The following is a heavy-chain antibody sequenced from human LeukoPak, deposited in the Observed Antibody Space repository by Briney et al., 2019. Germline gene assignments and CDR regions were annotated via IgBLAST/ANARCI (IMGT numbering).Heavy chain of an antibody. CDR1: GYSISSGYY. V-gene: IGHV4-38-2*02. CDR2: IYHSGNT. J-gene: IGHJ4*02. D-gene: IGHD3-22*01. Sequence: PSETLSLTCSVSGYSISSGYYWGWIRQPPGKGLEWIGSIYHSGNTLYNPSLKSRVTISRDTSKNQFSLKLNSVTAADTAIYYCAAMIGYFDYWGQGILVTVSS. CDR3: AAMIGYFDY.